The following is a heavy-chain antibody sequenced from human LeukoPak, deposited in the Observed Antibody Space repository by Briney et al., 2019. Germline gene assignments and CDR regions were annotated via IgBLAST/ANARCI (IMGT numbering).Heavy chain of an antibody. CDR2: IYYSGST. D-gene: IGHD1-1*01. Sequence: SETLSLTCTVSGGPISSSSYYWGWIRQPPGKGLEWIGSIYYSGSTYYNPSLKSRVTISVDTSKNQFSLKLSSVTAADTAVYYCAREDDQYYFDYWGQGTLVTVSS. CDR1: GGPISSSSYY. J-gene: IGHJ4*02. CDR3: AREDDQYYFDY. V-gene: IGHV4-39*07.